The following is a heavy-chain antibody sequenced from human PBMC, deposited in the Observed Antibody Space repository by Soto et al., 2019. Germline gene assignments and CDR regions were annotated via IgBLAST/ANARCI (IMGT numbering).Heavy chain of an antibody. J-gene: IGHJ5*02. CDR1: GVSISSGGYY. V-gene: IGHV4-31*03. CDR3: ARSVDP. CDR2: IFYSGTT. Sequence: PSETLPLTCTVSGVSISSGGYYWSWIRQHPGKGLEWIGYIFYSGTTYYNPSLKSRVTISVDTSKNQFSLKLSSVTAADTAVYYCARSVDPWGQGTLVTVSS.